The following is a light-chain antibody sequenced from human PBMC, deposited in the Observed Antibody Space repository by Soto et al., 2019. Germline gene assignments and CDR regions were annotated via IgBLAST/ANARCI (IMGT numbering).Light chain of an antibody. V-gene: IGLV2-23*01. CDR2: EGS. CDR3: CSYAGSTTFYV. J-gene: IGLJ1*01. Sequence: VLTQPASVSGSPGQSITISCTGTSSDVGSYDLVSWYQQHPGKAPKLMIYEGSKRPSGVSNRFSGSKSGNTASLTISGLQAEDEADYYCCSYAGSTTFYVFGTGTKVTVL. CDR1: SSDVGSYDL.